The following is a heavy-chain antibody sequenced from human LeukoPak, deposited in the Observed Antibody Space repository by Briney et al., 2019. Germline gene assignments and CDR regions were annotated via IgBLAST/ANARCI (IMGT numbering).Heavy chain of an antibody. CDR1: GGSISSSSYY. V-gene: IGHV4-39*02. CDR3: ARENGYSSS. Sequence: SETLSLTCTVSGGSISSSSYYWGWIRQPPGKGLEWIGSIYYSGSTYYNPSLKSRVTISVDTSKNQFSLKLSSVTAADTAVYYCARENGYSSSWGQGTLVTVSS. J-gene: IGHJ4*02. CDR2: IYYSGST. D-gene: IGHD6-13*01.